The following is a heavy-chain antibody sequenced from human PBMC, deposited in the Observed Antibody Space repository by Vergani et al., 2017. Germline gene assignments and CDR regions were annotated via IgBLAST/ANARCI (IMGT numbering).Heavy chain of an antibody. CDR3: ARAYSDFWSAFDY. Sequence: QVQLQESGPGLVKPSETLSLTCTVSGGSISSYYWSWIRQPPGKGLEWIGYIYYSGSTNYNPSLKSRVTISVDTSKNPFSLKLSSVTAAYTAVYYFARAYSDFWSAFDYWGQGTLVTVSS. D-gene: IGHD3-3*01. V-gene: IGHV4-59*01. CDR1: GGSISSYY. CDR2: IYYSGST. J-gene: IGHJ4*02.